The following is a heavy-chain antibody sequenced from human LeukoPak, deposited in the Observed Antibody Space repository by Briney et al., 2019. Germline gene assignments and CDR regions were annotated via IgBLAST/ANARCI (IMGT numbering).Heavy chain of an antibody. V-gene: IGHV6-1*01. J-gene: IGHJ4*02. Sequence: SQTLSLTCAISGDTVSSNSAAWNWIRQSPSRGLEWLGRAYFRSKWYNDYAESVKGRISINPDTSKNQFSLQLNSVNPEDTAVYYCARALATVKYSENDYWGQGTLVTVSS. D-gene: IGHD4-11*01. CDR3: ARALATVKYSENDY. CDR2: AYFRSKWYN. CDR1: GDTVSSNSAA.